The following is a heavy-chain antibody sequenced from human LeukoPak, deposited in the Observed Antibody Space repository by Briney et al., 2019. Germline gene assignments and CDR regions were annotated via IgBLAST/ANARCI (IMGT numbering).Heavy chain of an antibody. CDR1: GFTFSSHE. CDR2: VSGEGTTM. V-gene: IGHV3-48*03. D-gene: IGHD4-17*01. CDR3: ARVWREVTRIPAFDH. J-gene: IGHJ4*02. Sequence: GGSLRLSCAASGFTFSSHEMNWIRQAPGKGLEWISYVSGEGTTMFYADSVKGRFTISRDNAKNSLYLQMSSLGAEDTAVYYCARVWREVTRIPAFDHWGLGTLVTVSS.